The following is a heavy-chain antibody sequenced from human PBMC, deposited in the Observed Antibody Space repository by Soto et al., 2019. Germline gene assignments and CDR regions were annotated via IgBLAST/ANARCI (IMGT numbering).Heavy chain of an antibody. V-gene: IGHV1-18*01. J-gene: IGHJ4*02. CDR2: ISTYNGNT. Sequence: GASVKVSCKASRYTFTSYGMTWVRQAPVQGLEYLGWISTYNGNTDFAQKVQNRVTLTTDTSTSTAYMELRSLRPDDTDVYYCARAGPGTLLAVAALFDYWGQGTLVTVSS. CDR1: RYTFTSYG. CDR3: ARAGPGTLLAVAALFDY. D-gene: IGHD6-19*01.